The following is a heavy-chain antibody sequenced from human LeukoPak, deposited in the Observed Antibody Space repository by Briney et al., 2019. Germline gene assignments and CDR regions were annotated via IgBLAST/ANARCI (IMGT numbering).Heavy chain of an antibody. J-gene: IGHJ6*02. CDR1: GYTFTSYA. Sequence: ASVNVSCKASGYTFTSYAMNWVRQAPGQGLEWMGWINTNTGNPTYAQGFTGRFVFSLDTSVSTAYLQISSLKAEDTAVYYCASPGGKHSSGKYYYYYGMDVWGQGTTVTVSS. V-gene: IGHV7-4-1*02. CDR3: ASPGGKHSSGKYYYYYGMDV. D-gene: IGHD6-19*01. CDR2: INTNTGNP.